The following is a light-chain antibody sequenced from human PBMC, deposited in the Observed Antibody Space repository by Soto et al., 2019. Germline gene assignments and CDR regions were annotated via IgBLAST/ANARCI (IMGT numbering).Light chain of an antibody. J-gene: IGKJ1*01. Sequence: EIVLTQSPATLSLSPGERATLSCRASQSVSSYLAWYQQKPGQAPRLLIYDASNRATGIPARFSGSGSGTDFTITISSLEPEDFAVYYCQQRSKWPPTFGQGNKVEIK. CDR2: DAS. CDR3: QQRSKWPPT. CDR1: QSVSSY. V-gene: IGKV3-11*01.